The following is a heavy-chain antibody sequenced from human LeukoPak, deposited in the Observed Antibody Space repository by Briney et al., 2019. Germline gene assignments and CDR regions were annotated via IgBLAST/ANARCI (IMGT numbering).Heavy chain of an antibody. V-gene: IGHV1-69*04. CDR3: ASTKDTAMVTEAPLNWFDP. CDR1: GGTFSSYA. CDR2: IIPIFGIA. J-gene: IGHJ5*02. Sequence: ASVKVSCKASGGTFSSYAISWVRQAPGQGLEWMGRIIPIFGIANYAQKVQGRVTITADKSTSTAYMELSSLRSEDTAVYYCASTKDTAMVTEAPLNWFDPWGQGTLVTVSS. D-gene: IGHD5-18*01.